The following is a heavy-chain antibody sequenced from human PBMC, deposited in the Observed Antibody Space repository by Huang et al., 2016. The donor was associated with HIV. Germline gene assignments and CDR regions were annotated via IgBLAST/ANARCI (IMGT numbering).Heavy chain of an antibody. CDR3: ARDPYYSNRWKRNDASFL. Sequence: QVQLVQSGGEVMQPGASGRVSCKASGYDFGSYGMSWVRQAPGQGLAWRGLIGSDSRDTSSAQKFQGRVTMTTDTSTTTTYMELRSLRSDDTAMYYCARDPYYSNRWKRNDASFLWGQGTMITVSS. CDR1: GYDFGSYG. D-gene: IGHD4-4*01. J-gene: IGHJ3*01. CDR2: IGSDSRDT. V-gene: IGHV1-18*01.